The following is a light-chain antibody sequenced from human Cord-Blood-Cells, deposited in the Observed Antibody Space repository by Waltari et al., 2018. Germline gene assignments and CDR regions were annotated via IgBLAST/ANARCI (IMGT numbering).Light chain of an antibody. CDR3: QAWDSSTVV. Sequence: SYELTQPPSVSVSPGQTATITCSGDQLGDKYACWYQQKPGQSPVLVIYQDSKRPSGIPERFSGSNSGNTATLTIGGTHAMDEADYYCQAWDSSTVVFGGGTKLTVL. J-gene: IGLJ2*01. CDR1: QLGDKY. V-gene: IGLV3-1*01. CDR2: QDS.